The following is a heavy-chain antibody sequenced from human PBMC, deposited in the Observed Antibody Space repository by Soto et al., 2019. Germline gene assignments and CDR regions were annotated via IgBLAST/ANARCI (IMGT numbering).Heavy chain of an antibody. CDR3: AKGIAAALFDY. V-gene: IGHV3-53*01. Sequence: GGSLRLSCAASGISVGTNYLTWVRQAPGKGLEWVSFIYSDGTTYYADSVKGRFTISRDTSNNTLYLQMNSLRAEDTAVYYCAKGIAAALFDYWGQGTLVTVSS. J-gene: IGHJ4*02. D-gene: IGHD6-13*01. CDR1: GISVGTNY. CDR2: IYSDGTT.